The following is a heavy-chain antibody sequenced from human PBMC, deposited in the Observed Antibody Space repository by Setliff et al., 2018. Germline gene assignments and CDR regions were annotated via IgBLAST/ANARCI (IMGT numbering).Heavy chain of an antibody. CDR3: ARGALVLQFLEWLPRFYYMDV. CDR2: MNPNSGRT. CDR1: GYTFTAYD. D-gene: IGHD3-3*01. Sequence: VKVSCKASGYTFTAYDIVWVRQATGQGLEWMGWMNPNSGRTGYPQKFQGRVTMTRNTSISTAYMELSSLRSEDTAVYFCARGALVLQFLEWLPRFYYMDVWGKGTTVTVSS. J-gene: IGHJ6*03. V-gene: IGHV1-8*02.